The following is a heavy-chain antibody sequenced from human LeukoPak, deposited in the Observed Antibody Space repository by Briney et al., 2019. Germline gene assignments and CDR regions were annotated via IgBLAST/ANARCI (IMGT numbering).Heavy chain of an antibody. CDR3: ARHSSVAGTSGCFDS. J-gene: IGHJ5*01. CDR1: GYTFSNYC. V-gene: IGHV5-51*01. Sequence: GESLKISCKASGYTFSNYCIGWVRQIPGKGLEWMGIIYPTDYNSRYSPSFQGQVTISADKSISTVDLQSSSLKASDTAMYYRARHSSVAGTSGCFDSWGQGTLVTVSS. D-gene: IGHD6-19*01. CDR2: IYPTDYNS.